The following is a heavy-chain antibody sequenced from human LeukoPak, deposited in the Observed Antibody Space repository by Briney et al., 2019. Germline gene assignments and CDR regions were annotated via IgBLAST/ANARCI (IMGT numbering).Heavy chain of an antibody. CDR1: GGSISSYY. J-gene: IGHJ4*02. CDR3: ARGPLWFGELSV. CDR2: IYYSGST. Sequence: SETLSLTCTVSGGSISSYYWSWIRQPPGKGLEWIGYIYYSGSTNYNPSLKSRVTISVDTSKNQFSLKLSSVTAADTAVYYCARGPLWFGELSVWGQGTLVTVSS. D-gene: IGHD3-10*01. V-gene: IGHV4-59*12.